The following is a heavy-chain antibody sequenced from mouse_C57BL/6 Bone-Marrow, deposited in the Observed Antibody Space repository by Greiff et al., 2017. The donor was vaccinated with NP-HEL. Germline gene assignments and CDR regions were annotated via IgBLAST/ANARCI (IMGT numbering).Heavy chain of an antibody. J-gene: IGHJ4*01. V-gene: IGHV1-80*01. CDR2: IYPGDGDT. CDR3: ARHDGYYAFYAMDY. CDR1: GYAFSSYW. D-gene: IGHD2-3*01. Sequence: QVHVKQSGAELVKPGASVKISCKASGYAFSSYWMNWVKQRPGKGLEWIGQIYPGDGDTNYNGKFKGKATLTADKSSSTAYMQLSSLTSEDSAVYFCARHDGYYAFYAMDYWGQGTSVTVSS.